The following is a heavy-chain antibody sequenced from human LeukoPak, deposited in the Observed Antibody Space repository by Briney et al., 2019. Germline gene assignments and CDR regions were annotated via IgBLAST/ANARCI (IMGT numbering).Heavy chain of an antibody. D-gene: IGHD3-10*01. V-gene: IGHV4-61*10. J-gene: IGHJ6*03. Sequence: PSETLSLTCTVSGGSISSGSYYWSWIRQPAGKGLEWIGYMYYSGSTNYNPSLKSRVTISLDTSKNQFSLKLTSVTAADTAVYYCARDLRVWFGLEYYYMDVWGKGTTVTVSS. CDR2: MYYSGST. CDR1: GGSISSGSYY. CDR3: ARDLRVWFGLEYYYMDV.